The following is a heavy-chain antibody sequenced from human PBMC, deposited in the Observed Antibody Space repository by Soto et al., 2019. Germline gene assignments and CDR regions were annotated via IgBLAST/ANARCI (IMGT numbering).Heavy chain of an antibody. CDR2: ISRDGRGE. J-gene: IGHJ3*02. Sequence: QVQLVESGGGVVQPGGSLRLSCVGSGFNFANFGIQWIRQAPGKGLEWVAIISRDGRGEAFADSVKGRFATSIDSSRTTVYLQMRDLRPEDTALYFCATWHLREHAYDIWGQGTMVTVSS. CDR1: GFNFANFG. CDR3: ATWHLREHAYDI. V-gene: IGHV3-30*03. D-gene: IGHD5-12*01.